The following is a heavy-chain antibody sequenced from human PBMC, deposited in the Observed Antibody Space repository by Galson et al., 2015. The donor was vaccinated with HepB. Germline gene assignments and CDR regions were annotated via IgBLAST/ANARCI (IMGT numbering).Heavy chain of an antibody. D-gene: IGHD1-26*01. Sequence: SVKVSCKASGYTFTSYGISWVRQAPGQGLEWMGWISAYNGNTNYAQKLQGRVTMTTDTSTSTAYMELRSLRSDDTAVYYCARDHLYNSGSYYRPFDYWGQGTLVTVSS. CDR3: ARDHLYNSGSYYRPFDY. J-gene: IGHJ4*02. CDR1: GYTFTSYG. CDR2: ISAYNGNT. V-gene: IGHV1-18*01.